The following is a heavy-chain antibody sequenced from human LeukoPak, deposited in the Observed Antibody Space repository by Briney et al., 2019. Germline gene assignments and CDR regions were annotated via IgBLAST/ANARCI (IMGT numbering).Heavy chain of an antibody. Sequence: SETLSLTCAVYGGSFSGYYWSWIRQPPGKGLEWIGEINHSGSTNYNPSLKSRVTISVDTSKNQFSLKLSSVTAADTAVYYCARLGVYSNYWFDPWGQGTLVSVSS. J-gene: IGHJ5*02. CDR2: INHSGST. CDR1: GGSFSGYY. D-gene: IGHD4-11*01. V-gene: IGHV4-34*01. CDR3: ARLGVYSNYWFDP.